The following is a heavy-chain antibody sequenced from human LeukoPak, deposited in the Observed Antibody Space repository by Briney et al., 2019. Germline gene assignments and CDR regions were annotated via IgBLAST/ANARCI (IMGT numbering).Heavy chain of an antibody. CDR3: ARQTNIPNSYYYCCYRDV. CDR2: IYPGDADT. Sequence: GVSLQISCHGSRYGFTSYWIGCARQMPGKGLEWMGIIYPGDADTRYCPSFQGQVTISADKAISTAHQQWSSLKSSYTAMYYCARQTNIPNSYYYCCYRDVWGKGTTVTVSS. V-gene: IGHV5-51*01. CDR1: RYGFTSYW. J-gene: IGHJ6*03. D-gene: IGHD2/OR15-2a*01.